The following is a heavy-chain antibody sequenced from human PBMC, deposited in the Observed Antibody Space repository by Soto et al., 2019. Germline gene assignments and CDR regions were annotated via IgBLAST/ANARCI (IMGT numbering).Heavy chain of an antibody. CDR1: GYTFTGYY. D-gene: IGHD3-22*01. Sequence: ASVKVSCKASGYTFTGYYMHWVRQAPGQGLEWMGWINPNSGGTNYAQKFQGWVTMTRDTSISTAYMELSRLRSDDTAVYYCARAPQYYYDSSGATDYGMDVWGQGTTVTVSS. J-gene: IGHJ6*02. CDR2: INPNSGGT. V-gene: IGHV1-2*04. CDR3: ARAPQYYYDSSGATDYGMDV.